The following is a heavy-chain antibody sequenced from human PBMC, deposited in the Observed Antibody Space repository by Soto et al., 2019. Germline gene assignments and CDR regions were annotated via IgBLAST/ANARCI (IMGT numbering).Heavy chain of an antibody. J-gene: IGHJ5*02. Sequence: SETLSLTCTVSGGSISSYYWSWIRQPPGKGLEWIGYIYYSGSTNYNPSLKSRVTISVDTSKNQFSLKLSSVTAADTAVYYCARDRGTIFGVFNGFWFDPWGQGTLVTVSS. V-gene: IGHV4-59*01. CDR3: ARDRGTIFGVFNGFWFDP. D-gene: IGHD3-3*01. CDR2: IYYSGST. CDR1: GGSISSYY.